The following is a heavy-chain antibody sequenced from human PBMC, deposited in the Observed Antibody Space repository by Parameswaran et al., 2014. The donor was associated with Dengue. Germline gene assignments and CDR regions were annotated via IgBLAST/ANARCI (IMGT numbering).Heavy chain of an antibody. V-gene: IGHV1-69*01. D-gene: IGHD2-21*02. CDR3: ARDGAVTAPQYFQH. Sequence: VRQAPGQGLEWMGAIIPVFGRANYAQKFQGRVTISADESTTTAYMELSSLRSEDTAVYYCARDGAVTAPQYFQHWGQGTLVTVSS. CDR2: IIPVFGRA. J-gene: IGHJ1*01.